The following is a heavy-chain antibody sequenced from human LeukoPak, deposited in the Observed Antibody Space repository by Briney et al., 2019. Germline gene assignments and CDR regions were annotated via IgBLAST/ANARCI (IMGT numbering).Heavy chain of an antibody. Sequence: HPGGSLRLSCAASGLSVSSTYMTWVRQAPGKGLEWVSVIYSGGGTNYADSLKGRFSISRDNSKITLYLQMNSLRAEDTAVYYSVGEDKYWGQGTLVTVSS. J-gene: IGHJ4*02. CDR2: IYSGGGT. D-gene: IGHD2-15*01. CDR1: GLSVSSTY. V-gene: IGHV3-53*01. CDR3: VGEDKY.